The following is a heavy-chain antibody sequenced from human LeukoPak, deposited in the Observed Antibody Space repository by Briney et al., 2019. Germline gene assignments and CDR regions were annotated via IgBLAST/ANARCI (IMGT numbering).Heavy chain of an antibody. CDR1: GYSFTGFY. V-gene: IGHV1-2*02. CDR3: ARDPGISLSGKYFQH. D-gene: IGHD6-19*01. J-gene: IGHJ1*01. Sequence: ASVKVSCKASGYSFTGFYMHWVRQAPGQGREWMGWINPNSGGTNYAQRFQGRVTMTMDTSISTAYMELSSMRSDDTAVYYCARDPGISLSGKYFQHWGQGTLVTVSS. CDR2: INPNSGGT.